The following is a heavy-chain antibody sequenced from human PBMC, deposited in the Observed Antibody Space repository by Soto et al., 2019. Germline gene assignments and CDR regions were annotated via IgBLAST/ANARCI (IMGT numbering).Heavy chain of an antibody. V-gene: IGHV3-23*01. CDR3: AKDIEDFWSGYYDY. J-gene: IGHJ4*02. CDR2: ISGSGGST. Sequence: GGSLRLSCAASGFTFSSYAMSWVRQAPGKGLEWVSAISGSGGSTYYADSVKGRFTISRHNSKNTLYLQMNSPRAEDTAVYYCAKDIEDFWSGYYDYWGQGTLVTVSS. CDR1: GFTFSSYA. D-gene: IGHD3-3*01.